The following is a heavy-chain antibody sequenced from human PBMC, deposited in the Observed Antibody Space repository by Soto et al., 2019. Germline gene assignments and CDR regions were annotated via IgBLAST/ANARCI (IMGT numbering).Heavy chain of an antibody. J-gene: IGHJ4*02. D-gene: IGHD6-13*01. V-gene: IGHV3-30-3*01. CDR2: ISYDGSNK. CDR3: ARGITAAGHGEDY. Sequence: QVQLVESGGGVVQPGRSLRLSCAASGFTFSSYAMHWVRQAPGKGLEWVAVISYDGSNKYYADSVKGRFTISRDNSKYTLSVKMNSLRPPDTAVYYCARGITAAGHGEDYWGQGTLVTVSS. CDR1: GFTFSSYA.